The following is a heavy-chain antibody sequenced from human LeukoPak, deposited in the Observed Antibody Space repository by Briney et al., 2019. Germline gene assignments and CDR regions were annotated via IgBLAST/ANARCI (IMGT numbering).Heavy chain of an antibody. CDR1: GGSFSGYY. CDR3: ARAAVLTGYYYIMDV. V-gene: IGHV4-34*01. J-gene: IGHJ6*02. Sequence: SETLSLTCAVYGGSFSGYYWSWIRQPPGKGLEWIGEINHSGSTNYNPSLKSRVTISVDTSKNQFSLKLSSVTAADTAVYYCARAAVLTGYYYIMDVWGQGTTVTVSS. D-gene: IGHD3-16*01. CDR2: INHSGST.